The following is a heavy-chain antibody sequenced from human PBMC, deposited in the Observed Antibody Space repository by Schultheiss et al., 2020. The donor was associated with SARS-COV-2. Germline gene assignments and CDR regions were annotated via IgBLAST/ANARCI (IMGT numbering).Heavy chain of an antibody. CDR3: ARGQGNYGRYDY. D-gene: IGHD1-7*01. CDR2: IYYSGST. CDR1: GGSISSSSYY. V-gene: IGHV4-39*07. Sequence: SETLSLTCTVSGGSISSSSYYWGWIRQPPGKGLEWIGYIYYSGSTYYNPSLKSRVTISVDTSKNQFSLKLSSVTAADTAVYYCARGQGNYGRYDYWGQGTLVTVSS. J-gene: IGHJ4*02.